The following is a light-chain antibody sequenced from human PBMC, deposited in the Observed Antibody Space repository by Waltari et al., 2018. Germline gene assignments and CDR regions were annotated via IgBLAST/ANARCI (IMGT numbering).Light chain of an antibody. CDR3: QQYNDWPPLT. CDR1: QSVNRF. V-gene: IGKV3-15*01. Sequence: EVVMTQSPATLSVSPGVRVTLSCRASQSVNRFVAWYQQKPGQAPRLLIYGASTRATGIPARFSGSGSGTEFTLTISSLQSEDFAVYYCQQYNDWPPLTFGGGTKLEIK. CDR2: GAS. J-gene: IGKJ4*01.